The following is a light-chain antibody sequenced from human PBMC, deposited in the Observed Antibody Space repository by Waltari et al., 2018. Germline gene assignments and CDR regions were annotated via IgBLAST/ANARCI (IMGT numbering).Light chain of an antibody. CDR1: QSISRY. J-gene: IGKJ1*01. V-gene: IGKV3-20*01. Sequence: RATLSCRASQSISRYLAWYQQKPGQAPRLLIYEASRRATGTPDRFSGSGSGTDFSLTISRLEPEDFAVYYCQKYESLPATFGQGTKVEIK. CDR2: EAS. CDR3: QKYESLPAT.